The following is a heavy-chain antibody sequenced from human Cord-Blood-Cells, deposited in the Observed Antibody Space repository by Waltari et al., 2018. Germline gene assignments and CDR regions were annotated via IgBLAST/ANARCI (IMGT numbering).Heavy chain of an antibody. CDR1: GGSFSGYY. Sequence: QVQLQQWGAGLLKPSETLSLTCAVYGGSFSGYYWSWIRQPPGKGLEWIGEINHSGRPNYEPSLKSRVTISVDTSKNQFSLKLSSVTAADTAGYYCARGFRWGNYYDSSGYSYGMDVWGQGTTVTVSS. D-gene: IGHD3-22*01. CDR3: ARGFRWGNYYDSSGYSYGMDV. CDR2: INHSGRP. V-gene: IGHV4-34*01. J-gene: IGHJ6*02.